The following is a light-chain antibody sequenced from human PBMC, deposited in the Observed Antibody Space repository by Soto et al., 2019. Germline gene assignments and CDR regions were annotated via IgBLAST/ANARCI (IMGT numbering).Light chain of an antibody. Sequence: DIQMTQSPSSLSASVGDRVTITCRASQSISSYLHWYQQKPGKAPKLLIYAASSLQSGVPSRISGSGSGTDFTLIISSLQPEDSATYYCQQSYSSPPTFGGGTKVEIK. CDR1: QSISSY. CDR3: QQSYSSPPT. CDR2: AAS. V-gene: IGKV1-39*01. J-gene: IGKJ4*01.